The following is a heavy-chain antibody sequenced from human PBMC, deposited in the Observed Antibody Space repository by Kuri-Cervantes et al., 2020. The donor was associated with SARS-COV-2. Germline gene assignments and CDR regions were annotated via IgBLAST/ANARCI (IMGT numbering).Heavy chain of an antibody. CDR2: TSYDGTSK. CDR1: DSPSITMP. D-gene: IGHD2-21*01. J-gene: IGHJ4*02. CDR3: ARGRVGVQDF. V-gene: IGHV3-30-3*01. Sequence: GESLRSPVQPLDSPSITMPCTGSATPGEGLEWVAITSYDGTSKYYADSVKGRFTISRDNSKNTLYLQMNNLRGDDTAVYFCARGRVGVQDFWGQGTLVTVSS.